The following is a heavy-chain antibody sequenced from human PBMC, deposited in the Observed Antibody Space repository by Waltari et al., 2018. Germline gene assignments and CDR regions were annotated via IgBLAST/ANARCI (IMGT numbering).Heavy chain of an antibody. Sequence: QVQLVQSGAEVKKPGASVKVSCKASGYTFTSYGISWVRQAPGQGLEWMGWISAYNGNTNYAQKIQGSVTMTTDTTTSTAYMELRSLRSDDTAVYYCARDNELLPYYDFWSVYYYGMDVWGQGTTVTVSS. CDR3: ARDNELLPYYDFWSVYYYGMDV. CDR1: GYTFTSYG. V-gene: IGHV1-18*01. CDR2: ISAYNGNT. J-gene: IGHJ6*02. D-gene: IGHD3-3*01.